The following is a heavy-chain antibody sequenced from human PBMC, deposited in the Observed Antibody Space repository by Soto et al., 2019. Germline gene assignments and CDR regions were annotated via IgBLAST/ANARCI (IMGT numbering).Heavy chain of an antibody. CDR3: AKDRMGIAVADIDY. J-gene: IGHJ4*02. CDR1: GFTFDDYA. Sequence: TGGSLRLSCAASGFTFDDYAMHWVRQAPGKGLEWVSGISWNSGSIGYADSVKGRFTISRDNAKNSLYLQMNSLRAEDTALYYCAKDRMGIAVADIDYWGQGTLVTVSS. D-gene: IGHD6-19*01. CDR2: ISWNSGSI. V-gene: IGHV3-9*01.